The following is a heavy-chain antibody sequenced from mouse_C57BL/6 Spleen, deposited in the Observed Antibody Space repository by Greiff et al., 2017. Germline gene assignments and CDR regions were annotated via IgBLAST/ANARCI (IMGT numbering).Heavy chain of an antibody. Sequence: QVQLQQPGAELVMPGASVKLSCKASGYTFTSYWMHWVKQRPGQGLEWIGEIDPSDSYTNYNQKFKGKSTVTVDKSSSTAYMQLSSLTSEDCAVYDCAGRGYYDYDVWYFDVWGTGTTVTVSS. D-gene: IGHD2-4*01. J-gene: IGHJ1*03. CDR2: IDPSDSYT. CDR3: AGRGYYDYDVWYFDV. CDR1: GYTFTSYW. V-gene: IGHV1-69*01.